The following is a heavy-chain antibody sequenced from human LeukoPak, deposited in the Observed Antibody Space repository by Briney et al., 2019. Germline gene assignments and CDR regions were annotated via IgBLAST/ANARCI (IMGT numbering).Heavy chain of an antibody. D-gene: IGHD3-16*02. V-gene: IGHV3-30-3*01. CDR2: ISYDGSNK. CDR3: ARIVFTSYYYYGMDV. J-gene: IGHJ6*02. Sequence: PGRSLRLSCAASGFTFSSYAMHWVRQAPGKGLEWVAVISYDGSNKYYADSVKGRFTISRDNSKNTLYLQMNSLRAEDTAVYYCARIVFTSYYYYGMDVWGQGTTVTVSS. CDR1: GFTFSSYA.